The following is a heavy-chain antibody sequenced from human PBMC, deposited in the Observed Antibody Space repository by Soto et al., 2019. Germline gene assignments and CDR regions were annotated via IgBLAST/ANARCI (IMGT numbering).Heavy chain of an antibody. V-gene: IGHV1-69*01. CDR3: TRRVSGPDYVVP. D-gene: IGHD3-16*01. Sequence: QVRLVQSEAEVTKPGSSVKVSCKASGGPFSTFTINWVRQAPGQRLEWLGGIIPVSGTSNYAPKFQARLAITASEPTNIGYMALSGLTSDDTVIYYCTRRVSGPDYVVPWCQGTLVTVPS. J-gene: IGHJ5*02. CDR1: GGPFSTFT. CDR2: IIPVSGTS.